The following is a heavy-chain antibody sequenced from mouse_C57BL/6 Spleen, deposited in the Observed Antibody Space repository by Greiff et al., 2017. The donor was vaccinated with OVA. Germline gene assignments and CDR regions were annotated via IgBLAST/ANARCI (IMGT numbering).Heavy chain of an antibody. CDR3: ARWDDYDEGAMDY. J-gene: IGHJ4*01. CDR1: GYTFTNYW. D-gene: IGHD2-4*01. V-gene: IGHV1-63*01. Sequence: VQLQQSGAELVRPGTSVKMSCKASGYTFTNYWIGWAKQRPGHGLEWIGDIYPGGGYTNYNEKFKGKATLTADKSSSTAYMQVSSLTTEDSAIYYCARWDDYDEGAMDYWGQGTSVTVSS. CDR2: IYPGGGYT.